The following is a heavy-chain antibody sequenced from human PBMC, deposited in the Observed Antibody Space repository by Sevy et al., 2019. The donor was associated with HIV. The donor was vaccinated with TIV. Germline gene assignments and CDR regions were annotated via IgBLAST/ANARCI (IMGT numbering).Heavy chain of an antibody. Sequence: GGYLRLSCAASEFTFSSYWMSWVRQAPGKGLEWVANIKQDGSEKYYVDSVKGRFTISRDNAKNSLYLQMNSLRAEDTAVYYCARSGRSYDYGMDVWGHGTTVTVSS. CDR2: IKQDGSEK. CDR1: EFTFSSYW. J-gene: IGHJ6*02. CDR3: ARSGRSYDYGMDV. V-gene: IGHV3-7*01. D-gene: IGHD2-8*02.